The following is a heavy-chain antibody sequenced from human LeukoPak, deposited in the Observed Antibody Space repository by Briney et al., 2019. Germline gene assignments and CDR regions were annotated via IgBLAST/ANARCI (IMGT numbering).Heavy chain of an antibody. Sequence: GGSLRLSCAASGFTFSSYSMNWVRQAPGKGLEWVSYISSSGSTIYYADSVKGRFTISRDNAKNSLYLQMNSLRAEDTAVYYCAREQPYSSSYYGMDVWGQGTTVTVSS. V-gene: IGHV3-48*04. CDR3: AREQPYSSSYYGMDV. CDR2: ISSSGSTI. CDR1: GFTFSSYS. J-gene: IGHJ6*02. D-gene: IGHD6-13*01.